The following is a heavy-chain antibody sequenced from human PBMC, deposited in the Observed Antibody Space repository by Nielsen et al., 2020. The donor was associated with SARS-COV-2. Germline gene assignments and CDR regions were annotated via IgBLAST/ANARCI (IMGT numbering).Heavy chain of an antibody. J-gene: IGHJ6*03. Sequence: GESLKISCTASGFTFSRYGMHWARQAPGKGLEWVAVISSDGSNKKYADSVKGRFTISRDNSKNTLYLQMNSLRAEDMAVYYCGRAEYKIYYMDVWGKGTTVTVSS. CDR1: GFTFSRYG. CDR2: ISSDGSNK. V-gene: IGHV3-33*01. CDR3: GRAEYKIYYMDV. D-gene: IGHD6-6*01.